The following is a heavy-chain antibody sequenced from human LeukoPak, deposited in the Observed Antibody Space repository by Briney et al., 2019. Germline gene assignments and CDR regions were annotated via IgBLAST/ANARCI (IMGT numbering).Heavy chain of an antibody. CDR1: GFTFTSYA. J-gene: IGHJ4*02. Sequence: PGGSLRLSCAASGFTFTSYAMSWVRQAPGTGLEWVSAISNSGGNTYYANSVKGRFTISRDNSKNTLYLQMNSLGAEDTAVYFCAKGQGGDFWSSSAYFDWGQGTLVTVSS. CDR3: AKGQGGDFWSSSAYFD. V-gene: IGHV3-23*01. CDR2: ISNSGGNT. D-gene: IGHD3-3*01.